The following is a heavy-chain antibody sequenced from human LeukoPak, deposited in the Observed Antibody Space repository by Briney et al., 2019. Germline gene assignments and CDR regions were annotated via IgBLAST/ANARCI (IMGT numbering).Heavy chain of an antibody. V-gene: IGHV3-30*04. Sequence: GRSLRLSCAASGFTFSSYAMHWVRQAPGKGLEWVAVISYDGSNKYYADSVKGRFTISRDNSKNTLYLQMNSLRAEDTAVYYCARENIVVVPAADTWFDPWGQGTLVTVSS. CDR2: ISYDGSNK. J-gene: IGHJ5*02. CDR1: GFTFSSYA. CDR3: ARENIVVVPAADTWFDP. D-gene: IGHD2-2*01.